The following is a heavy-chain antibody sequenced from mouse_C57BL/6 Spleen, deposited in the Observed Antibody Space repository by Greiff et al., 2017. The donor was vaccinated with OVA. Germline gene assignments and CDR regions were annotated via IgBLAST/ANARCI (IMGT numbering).Heavy chain of an antibody. J-gene: IGHJ2*01. V-gene: IGHV1-69*01. CDR1: GYTFTSYW. CDR2: IDPSDSYT. D-gene: IGHD2-5*01. Sequence: QVQLKQSGAELVMPGASVKLSCKASGYTFTSYWMHWVKQRPGQGLEWIGEIDPSDSYTNYNQKFKGKSTLTVDKSSSTAYMQLSSLTSEDSAVYYCALYSKGLFDYWGQGTTLTVSS. CDR3: ALYSKGLFDY.